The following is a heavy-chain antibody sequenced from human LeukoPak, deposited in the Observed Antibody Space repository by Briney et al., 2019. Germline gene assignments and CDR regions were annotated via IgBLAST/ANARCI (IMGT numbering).Heavy chain of an antibody. CDR3: ARYGPDYGAIFDY. Sequence: GGSLRLSCAASGFTFSSYGMHWVRQAPGKGLEWVAVIWYDGSNEYYADSVKGRFTISRDNSKNTLYLQMNSLRAEDTAVYYCARYGPDYGAIFDYWGQGTLVTVSS. V-gene: IGHV3-33*01. J-gene: IGHJ4*02. CDR1: GFTFSSYG. D-gene: IGHD4-17*01. CDR2: IWYDGSNE.